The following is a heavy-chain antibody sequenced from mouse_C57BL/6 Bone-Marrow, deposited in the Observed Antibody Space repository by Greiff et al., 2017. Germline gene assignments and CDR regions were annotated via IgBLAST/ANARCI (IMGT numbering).Heavy chain of an antibody. CDR3: ARHARRWFAY. Sequence: QVQLQQPGAELVKPGALVKMSCKASGYTFTSYWITWVKQRPGQGLEWIGDIYPGSGSTNYNEKFKSNATLTVATSSSTAYMQLSSLTSEDSAVYYCARHARRWFAYWGQGTLVTVSA. CDR2: IYPGSGST. CDR1: GYTFTSYW. V-gene: IGHV1-55*01. J-gene: IGHJ3*01.